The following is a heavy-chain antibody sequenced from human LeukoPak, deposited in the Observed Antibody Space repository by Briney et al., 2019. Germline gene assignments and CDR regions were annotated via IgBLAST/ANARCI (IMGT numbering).Heavy chain of an antibody. J-gene: IGHJ3*02. CDR1: EFTVGSNY. Sequence: GGSLRLSCAASEFTVGSNYMSWVRQAPGKGLEWVSVIYSAGTTYSADSVKGRFTISRDTSKNTLYLQMNSLRAEDTAVCFCARVGIVVVPGFNAFDMWGQGTMVTVSS. V-gene: IGHV3-66*02. D-gene: IGHD2-2*01. CDR2: IYSAGTT. CDR3: ARVGIVVVPGFNAFDM.